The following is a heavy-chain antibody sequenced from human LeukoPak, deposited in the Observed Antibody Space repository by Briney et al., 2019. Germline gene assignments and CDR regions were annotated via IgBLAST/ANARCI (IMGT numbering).Heavy chain of an antibody. D-gene: IGHD3-22*01. CDR1: GFTFGDYA. Sequence: GGSLRLSCTASGFTFGDYAMSWVRQAPGKGLEWVGFIRSEAYGGTTEYAASVKGRFTISRDDSKSIAYLQMNSLKTEDTAVYYCTRSNGWSRFDYWGQGTLVTVSS. CDR2: IRSEAYGGTT. CDR3: TRSNGWSRFDY. V-gene: IGHV3-49*04. J-gene: IGHJ4*02.